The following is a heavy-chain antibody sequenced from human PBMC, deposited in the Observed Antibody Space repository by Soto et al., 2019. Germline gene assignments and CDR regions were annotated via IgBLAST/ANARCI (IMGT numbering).Heavy chain of an antibody. D-gene: IGHD6-19*01. CDR2: IIPILGIA. CDR3: ARLAVAGTNWFDP. J-gene: IGHJ5*02. CDR1: GGTFSSYT. V-gene: IGHV1-69*02. Sequence: QVQLVQSGAEVKKPGSSVKVSCKASGGTFSSYTISWVRQAPGQGLEWMGRIIPILGIANYAQKFQGRVTXTXDRXTSTAYMELSSLRSEDTAVYYCARLAVAGTNWFDPWGQGTLVTVSS.